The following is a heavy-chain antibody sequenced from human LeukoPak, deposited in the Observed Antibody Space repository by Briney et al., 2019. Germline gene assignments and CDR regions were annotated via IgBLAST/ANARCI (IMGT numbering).Heavy chain of an antibody. V-gene: IGHV3-48*03. CDR3: ARGVPYYYDSSGSPFDY. J-gene: IGHJ4*02. CDR1: GFTFSSYE. CDR2: ISSSGSTI. Sequence: GGSLRLSCAASGFTFSSYEMNWVRQAPGKGLEWVSYISSSGSTIYYADSVKGRFTISRDNAKNSLYLQMNSLRAEDTAVYYCARGVPYYYDSSGSPFDYWGQGTLVTVSS. D-gene: IGHD3-22*01.